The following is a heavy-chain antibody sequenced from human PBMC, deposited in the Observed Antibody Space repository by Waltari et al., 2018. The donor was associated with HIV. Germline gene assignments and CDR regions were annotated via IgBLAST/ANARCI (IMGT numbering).Heavy chain of an antibody. CDR2: IYYSGNT. CDR3: ARVSPGAYCGGDCYYFDY. D-gene: IGHD2-21*02. Sequence: QVQLQESGPGLVKPSETLSLTCTVSSGSLSNYYWTWLLQPPGKGLEWIGYIYYSGNTYYNPSLKSRVTISVDTSKNQFSLRLSSVTAADTAVYYCARVSPGAYCGGDCYYFDYWGQGTLVTVSS. V-gene: IGHV4-59*01. J-gene: IGHJ4*01. CDR1: SGSLSNYY.